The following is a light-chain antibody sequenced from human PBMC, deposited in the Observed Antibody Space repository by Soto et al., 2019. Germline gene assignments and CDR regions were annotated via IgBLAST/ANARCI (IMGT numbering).Light chain of an antibody. Sequence: IQMTQSPSSMSASVGDRVTITCGSSQGISSYLAWYQQKPGKAHKLLIYAASTLQSGVPSRFSGSGSGTDFTLTISSLEPEDFAVYYCQQRNNWPSITFGQGTRLEIK. CDR2: AAS. CDR1: QGISSY. V-gene: IGKV1-9*01. J-gene: IGKJ5*01. CDR3: QQRNNWPSIT.